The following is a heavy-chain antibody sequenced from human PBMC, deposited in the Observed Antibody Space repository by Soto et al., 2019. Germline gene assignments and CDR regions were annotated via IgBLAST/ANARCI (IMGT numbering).Heavy chain of an antibody. CDR2: IYYSGST. CDR3: ARERPDGSRLDP. Sequence: QVQLQESGPGLVKPSQTLSLTCTVSGGSISSGDYYWSWIRQPPGKGLGWIGYIYYSGSTFYNPAHERRVTISVELSKDQSALTLGSVSAADAAVYYCARERPDGSRLDPWGQGTLVTVSS. D-gene: IGHD6-13*01. J-gene: IGHJ5*02. CDR1: GGSISSGDYY. V-gene: IGHV4-30-4*01.